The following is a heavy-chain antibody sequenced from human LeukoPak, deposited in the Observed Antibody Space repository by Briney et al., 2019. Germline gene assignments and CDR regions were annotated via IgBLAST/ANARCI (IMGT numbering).Heavy chain of an antibody. CDR2: ISGSSRST. J-gene: IGHJ4*02. CDR3: ARDSDSGYDL. CDR1: GFTFSSYG. Sequence: GGTLRLSCAASGFTFSSYGMNWVRQAPGKGLEWVSGISGSSRSTYYADSVKGRFTISRDNAKNSLYLQMNSLRAEDTAVYYCARDSDSGYDLWGQGTLVTVSS. D-gene: IGHD5-12*01. V-gene: IGHV3-21*01.